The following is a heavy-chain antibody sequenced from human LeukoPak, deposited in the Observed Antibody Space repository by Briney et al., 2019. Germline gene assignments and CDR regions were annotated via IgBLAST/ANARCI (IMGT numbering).Heavy chain of an antibody. CDR1: GLTFSSYG. CDR3: ARGPHSIYDSSGYYLLPRLDY. CDR2: IWYDGSNK. J-gene: IGHJ4*02. V-gene: IGHV3-33*01. Sequence: GGSLRLSCAASGLTFSSYGMHWVRQAPGKGLEWVAVIWYDGSNKYYADSVKGRFTISRGNSKNTLYLQMNSLRAEDTAVYYCARGPHSIYDSSGYYLLPRLDYWGQGTLVTVSS. D-gene: IGHD3-22*01.